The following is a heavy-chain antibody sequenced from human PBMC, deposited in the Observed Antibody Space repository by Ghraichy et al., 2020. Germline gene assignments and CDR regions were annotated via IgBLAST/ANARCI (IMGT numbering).Heavy chain of an antibody. D-gene: IGHD4/OR15-4a*01. CDR3: VRWEVFGDYGSK. CDR2: ISADGSNT. V-gene: IGHV3-74*01. Sequence: GSLRLSCAASGFTFSSGWKYWVRQAPGKGLMWVSLISADGSNTFYADAVKGPFSISRDNAKNTLYLEMNSLRAEDTAVYYCVRWEVFGDYGSKWGQGTLVTVSS. J-gene: IGHJ4*02. CDR1: GFTFSSGW.